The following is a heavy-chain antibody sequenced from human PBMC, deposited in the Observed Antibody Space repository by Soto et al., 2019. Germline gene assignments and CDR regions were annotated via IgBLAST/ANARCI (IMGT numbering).Heavy chain of an antibody. Sequence: QVQVVQSGDEVKKPGASVKVSCKASAYTFTNYGFSWVRQAPGQGLEWMGWISGYNGNTKYAEKFQGRVNMTTDTSTSTARMELRSLRSDDTAVYYCAREGQAPYYYYGMDVWGQGTAVTVSS. CDR1: AYTFTNYG. J-gene: IGHJ6*02. V-gene: IGHV1-18*01. CDR2: ISGYNGNT. CDR3: AREGQAPYYYYGMDV.